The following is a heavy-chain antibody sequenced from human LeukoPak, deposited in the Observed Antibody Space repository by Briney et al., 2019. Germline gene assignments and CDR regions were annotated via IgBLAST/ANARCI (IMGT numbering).Heavy chain of an antibody. J-gene: IGHJ4*02. CDR2: INPNSGGT. D-gene: IGHD2-2*01. V-gene: IGHV1-2*02. Sequence: GASVKVSCKASGYTFTGHYMHWVRQAPGQGLEWMGWINPNSGGTNYAQKFQGRVTMTRDTSISTAYMELSRLRSDDTAVYYCARGRTKEYQPLKYWGQGTLVTVSS. CDR3: ARGRTKEYQPLKY. CDR1: GYTFTGHY.